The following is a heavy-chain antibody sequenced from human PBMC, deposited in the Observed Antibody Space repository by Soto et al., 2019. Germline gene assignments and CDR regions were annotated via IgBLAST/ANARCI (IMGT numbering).Heavy chain of an antibody. D-gene: IGHD2-15*01. CDR2: ISSSGSTI. CDR1: GFTFSDYY. J-gene: IGHJ6*03. Sequence: GGSLRLSCAASGFTFSDYYMSWIRQAPGKGLEWVSYISSSGSTIYYADSVKGRFTISRDNAKNSLYLQMNSLRAEDTAVYYCARAIGVVVAATLPGNFNYYMDVWGKGTTVTVSS. CDR3: ARAIGVVVAATLPGNFNYYMDV. V-gene: IGHV3-11*01.